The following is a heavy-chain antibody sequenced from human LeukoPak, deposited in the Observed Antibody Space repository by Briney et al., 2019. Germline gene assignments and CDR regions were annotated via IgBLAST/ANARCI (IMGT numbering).Heavy chain of an antibody. CDR2: ISYDGSNK. D-gene: IGHD3-10*01. CDR3: AKDPGLRGFGEFHFDY. J-gene: IGHJ4*02. Sequence: GGSLRLSCAASGFTFSSYGMHWVRQAPGKGLEGVAVISYDGSNKYYADSVKGRFTISRDNSKNTLYLQMNSLRAEDTAVYYCAKDPGLRGFGEFHFDYWGQGTLVTVSS. V-gene: IGHV3-30*18. CDR1: GFTFSSYG.